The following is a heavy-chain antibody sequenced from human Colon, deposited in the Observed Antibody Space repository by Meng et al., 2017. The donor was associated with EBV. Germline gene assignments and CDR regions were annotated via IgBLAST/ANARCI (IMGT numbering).Heavy chain of an antibody. V-gene: IGHV4-4*02. D-gene: IGHD1-26*01. CDR3: ARIGSYPWEY. Sequence: GGLKTSWAPPLPASASYGSIINGNWWSWLRQPPGKGLEWIGEIHHGRGTNYNPALRSRVTFSLDKSKNQFSLKLTSVTAADTAVYYCARIGSYPWEYWGPGALVTVSS. J-gene: IGHJ4*02. CDR2: IHHGRGT. CDR1: YGSIINGNW.